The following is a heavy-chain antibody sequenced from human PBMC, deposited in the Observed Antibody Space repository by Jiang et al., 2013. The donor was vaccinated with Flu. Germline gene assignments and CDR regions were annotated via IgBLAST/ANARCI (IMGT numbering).Heavy chain of an antibody. J-gene: IGHJ4*02. CDR2: ISYDGSNK. V-gene: IGHV3-30-3*01. CDR3: ARDPGQKPAVAGNFDY. Sequence: GGGVVQPGRSLRLSCAASGFTFSSYAMHWVRQAPGKGLEWVAVISYDGSNKYYADSVKGRFTISRDNSKNTLYLQMNSLRAEDTAVYYCARDPGQKPAVAGNFDYWGQGTLVTVSS. D-gene: IGHD6-19*01. CDR1: GFTFSSYA.